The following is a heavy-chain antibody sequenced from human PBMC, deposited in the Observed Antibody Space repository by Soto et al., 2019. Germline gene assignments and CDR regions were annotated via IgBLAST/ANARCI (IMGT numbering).Heavy chain of an antibody. Sequence: QVQLVESGGGVVQPGRSLRLSCAASGFTFSNYGMHWVRQVPGKGLEWVAVIWYDGSNKYYADSVKGRFTISRDNSKNTLYLQMNSLRAEDTAVYYCARVDIVATIDYWGQGTLVNVSS. V-gene: IGHV3-33*01. J-gene: IGHJ4*02. CDR3: ARVDIVATIDY. D-gene: IGHD5-12*01. CDR1: GFTFSNYG. CDR2: IWYDGSNK.